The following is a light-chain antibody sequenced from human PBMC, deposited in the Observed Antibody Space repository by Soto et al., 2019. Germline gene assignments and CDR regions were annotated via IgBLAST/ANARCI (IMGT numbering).Light chain of an antibody. V-gene: IGLV1-44*01. CDR1: GSSTGTNP. CDR2: VNN. Sequence: QSVLTQPPSRSGPPGQGATSSFFGRGSSTGTNPVNWYRQLPGTAPKLLIYVNNQRPSGVPDRFSGSKSGTSASLAISGLQSEDEADYYCAAWDGSLNNVLFGGGTKVTVL. CDR3: AAWDGSLNNVL. J-gene: IGLJ2*01.